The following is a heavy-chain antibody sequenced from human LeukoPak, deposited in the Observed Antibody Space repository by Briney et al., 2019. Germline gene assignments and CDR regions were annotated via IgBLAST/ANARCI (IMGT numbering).Heavy chain of an antibody. J-gene: IGHJ4*02. V-gene: IGHV1-46*01. CDR1: GYTFTTYY. CDR3: AREGIRIAAAGTIDY. CDR2: INPSGGST. Sequence: ASVKVSCKASGYTFTTYYMHWVRQAPGQGLEWMGIINPSGGSTRYAQKLQDRVTMTTDTSTSTAYMELRSLRSDDTAMYYCAREGIRIAAAGTIDYWGQGALVTVSS. D-gene: IGHD6-13*01.